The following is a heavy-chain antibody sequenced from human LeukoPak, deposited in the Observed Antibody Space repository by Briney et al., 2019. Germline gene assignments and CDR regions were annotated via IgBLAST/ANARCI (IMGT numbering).Heavy chain of an antibody. CDR1: GGSFSSYA. D-gene: IGHD3-10*01. V-gene: IGHV1-69*04. CDR3: ARERFGELLRVPYYFDC. Sequence: ASVKVSCKASGGSFSSYAISWVRQAPGQGLEWMGRINPILGMANYAQKFQGRVTITADKSTSSAYMELSSLRSEDTAVYYCARERFGELLRVPYYFDCWGQGTLVTVSS. CDR2: INPILGMA. J-gene: IGHJ4*02.